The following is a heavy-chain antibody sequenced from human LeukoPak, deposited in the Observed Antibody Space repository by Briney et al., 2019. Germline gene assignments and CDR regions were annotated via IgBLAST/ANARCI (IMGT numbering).Heavy chain of an antibody. D-gene: IGHD6-13*01. CDR3: ATGGAAGSSSGRPLGY. CDR2: ISGSGGST. Sequence: GGSLRLSCAASGFTFSSDAMSWVRQAPGRGLEWVSAISGSGGSTYYADSVKGRFTISRDNSKNTLYLQMNRLRAEDTAAYYCATGGAAGSSSGRPLGYWGQGTLVTVSS. CDR1: GFTFSSDA. V-gene: IGHV3-23*01. J-gene: IGHJ4*02.